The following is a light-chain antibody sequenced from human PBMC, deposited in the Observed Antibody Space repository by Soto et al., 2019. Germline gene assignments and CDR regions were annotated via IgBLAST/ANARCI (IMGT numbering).Light chain of an antibody. CDR2: DDS. J-gene: IGLJ3*02. CDR3: QAWDSGTDHWV. CDR1: NIESKS. Sequence: SYDLTQPPSVSVAPGQTARISCGGNNIESKSVHWYQQRPGQAPVLVVYDDSDRPSGIPERFSGSNSGNTATLTISSVDAGDEADYYCQAWDSGTDHWVFGGGTKVTVL. V-gene: IGLV3-21*02.